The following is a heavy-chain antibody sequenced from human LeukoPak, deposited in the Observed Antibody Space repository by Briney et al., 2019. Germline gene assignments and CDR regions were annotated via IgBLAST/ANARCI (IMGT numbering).Heavy chain of an antibody. V-gene: IGHV4-34*01. CDR3: ARERHAGTNYIGY. J-gene: IGHJ4*02. D-gene: IGHD1-7*01. CDR1: GGSFSGYY. Sequence: SETLSLTCAVYGGSFSGYYWSWIRQPPGKGLEWIGEINHSGSTKYNPSLESRVSISIDTSRYHFSLSLTSVTAADTAVYYCARERHAGTNYIGYWGQGTLVTVSS. CDR2: INHSGST.